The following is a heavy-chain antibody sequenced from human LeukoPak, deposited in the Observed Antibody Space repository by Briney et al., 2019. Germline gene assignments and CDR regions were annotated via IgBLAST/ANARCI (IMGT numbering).Heavy chain of an antibody. Sequence: SETLSLTCTVSGGSIRNYYWRWLRQPPGKGLEGIGYIYYSGSTNYNPSLKSRVTISVDTSKNQYSLKLRSVTAGDTAVYYGASIYCGGACYYRYWGQGTLVTVSS. D-gene: IGHD2-21*02. V-gene: IGHV4-59*01. CDR3: ASIYCGGACYYRY. CDR2: IYYSGST. CDR1: GGSIRNYY. J-gene: IGHJ4*02.